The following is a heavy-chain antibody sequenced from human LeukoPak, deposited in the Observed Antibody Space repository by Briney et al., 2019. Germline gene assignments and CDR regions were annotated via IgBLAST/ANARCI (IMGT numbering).Heavy chain of an antibody. Sequence: ASVKVSCKASGYTFTNYGITWVRQAPGQGLEWVGWISGHQGNTKYAQNFQGRVTMTIDTSTSTAYMDLRSLRSDDTAIYFCAGSDLATLTAGPFEYWGQGTLVAVSS. CDR3: AGSDLATLTAGPFEY. D-gene: IGHD5-12*01. CDR1: GYTFTNYG. V-gene: IGHV1-18*01. CDR2: ISGHQGNT. J-gene: IGHJ4*02.